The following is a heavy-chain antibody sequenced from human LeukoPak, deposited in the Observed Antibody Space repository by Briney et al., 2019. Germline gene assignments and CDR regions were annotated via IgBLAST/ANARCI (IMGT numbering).Heavy chain of an antibody. CDR2: IYYSGST. J-gene: IGHJ5*02. CDR1: GGSISSYY. V-gene: IGHV4-59*01. CDR3: ARASLGVVIGSSTNWFDP. Sequence: NPSETLSLTCTVSGGSISSYYWSWIRQPPGKGLEWIGYIYYSGSTNYNPSLKSRVTISVDTSKNQFSLKLSSVTAADTAVYYCARASLGVVIGSSTNWFDPWGQGTLVTVSS. D-gene: IGHD3-3*01.